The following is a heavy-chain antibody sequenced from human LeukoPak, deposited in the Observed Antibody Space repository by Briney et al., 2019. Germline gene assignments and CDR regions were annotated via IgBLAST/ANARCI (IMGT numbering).Heavy chain of an antibody. CDR2: IYYSGST. J-gene: IGHJ4*02. Sequence: SQTLSLTCTVSGGSISSGGHYWIWIRQHPGRGLEWIGYIYYSGSTYYNPSLKSRVTISIDTSKNQFSLKLSSVTAADTAVYYCARERESRGSTVTTNWGQGTLVTVSS. D-gene: IGHD4-17*01. CDR3: ARERESRGSTVTTN. V-gene: IGHV4-31*03. CDR1: GGSISSGGHY.